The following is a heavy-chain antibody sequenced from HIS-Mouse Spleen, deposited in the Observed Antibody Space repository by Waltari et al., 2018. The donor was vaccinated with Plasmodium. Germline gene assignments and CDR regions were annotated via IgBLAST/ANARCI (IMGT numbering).Heavy chain of an antibody. CDR3: AREAGSGGLYYFDY. V-gene: IGHV3-30-3*01. Sequence: ESGGGVVQPGRSPRLSCAASGFTFSSYAMHWVRQAPGKGLEWVAVISYDGSNKYYADSVKGRFTISRDNSKNTLYLQMNSLRAEDTAVYYCAREAGSGGLYYFDYWGQGTLVTVSS. CDR2: ISYDGSNK. D-gene: IGHD3-10*01. J-gene: IGHJ4*02. CDR1: GFTFSSYA.